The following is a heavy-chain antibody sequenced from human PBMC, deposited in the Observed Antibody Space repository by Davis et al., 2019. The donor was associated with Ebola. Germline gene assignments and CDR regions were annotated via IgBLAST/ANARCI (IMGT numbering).Heavy chain of an antibody. CDR3: ARGRDYFDSSSNFDY. CDR2: IYYSGST. V-gene: IGHV4-39*07. D-gene: IGHD3-22*01. J-gene: IGHJ4*02. Sequence: MPGGSLRLSCTVSGGSISSSSYYWGWIRQPPGKGLEWIGSIYYSGSTYYNPSLKSRVTISVDTSKNQFSLKLSSVTAADTAVYFCARGRDYFDSSSNFDYWGQGTLVTVSS. CDR1: GGSISSSSYY.